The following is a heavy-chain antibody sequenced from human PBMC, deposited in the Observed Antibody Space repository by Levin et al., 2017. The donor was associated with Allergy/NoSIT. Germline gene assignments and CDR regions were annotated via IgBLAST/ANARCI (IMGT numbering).Heavy chain of an antibody. Sequence: GGSLRLSCAASGFTFSSYAMHWVRQAPGKGLEWVAVISYDGSNKYYADSVKGRFTISRDNSKNTLYLQMNSLRAEDTAVYYCARDSSSWYVYDYYYYGMDVWGQGTAVTVSS. CDR3: ARDSSSWYVYDYYYYGMDV. V-gene: IGHV3-30-3*01. D-gene: IGHD6-13*01. J-gene: IGHJ6*02. CDR2: ISYDGSNK. CDR1: GFTFSSYA.